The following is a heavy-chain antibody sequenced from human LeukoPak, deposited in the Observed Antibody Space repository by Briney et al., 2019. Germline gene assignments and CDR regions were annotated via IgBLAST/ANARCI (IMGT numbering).Heavy chain of an antibody. Sequence: GGSLRLSCTASGFTFGDYAMSWVRQAPGKGLEWVGFISNKAYDGPTEYAASVKGRFTISRDDSKSIAYMQMNSLKTEDTAVYYCTRDDAIWFGELLLEDPPNFDYWGQGTLVTVSS. J-gene: IGHJ4*02. V-gene: IGHV3-49*04. D-gene: IGHD3-10*01. CDR2: ISNKAYDGPT. CDR1: GFTFGDYA. CDR3: TRDDAIWFGELLLEDPPNFDY.